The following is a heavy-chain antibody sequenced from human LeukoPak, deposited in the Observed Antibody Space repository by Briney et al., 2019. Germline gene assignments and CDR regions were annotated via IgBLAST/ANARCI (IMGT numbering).Heavy chain of an antibody. CDR2: LSSSSSTK. J-gene: IGHJ4*02. V-gene: IGHV3-48*01. CDR3: AKDYREQWLADTIDY. Sequence: GGSLRLSCAASGFTFSDYDMNWVRQPPGKGLEWVSYLSSSSSTKYYADSVKGRFTISRDNSKNTLYLQMNSLRAEDTAVYYCAKDYREQWLADTIDYWGQGTLVTVSS. D-gene: IGHD6-19*01. CDR1: GFTFSDYD.